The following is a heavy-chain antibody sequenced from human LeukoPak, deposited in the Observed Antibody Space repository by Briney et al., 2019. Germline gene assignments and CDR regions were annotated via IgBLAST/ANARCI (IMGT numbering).Heavy chain of an antibody. D-gene: IGHD2-15*01. V-gene: IGHV1-2*02. J-gene: IGHJ5*02. CDR1: GYTFTGYY. CDR2: INPNSGGT. Sequence: EASVKVSCKASGYTFTGYYMHWVRQAPGQGLEWMGWINPNSGGTNYAQKFQGRVTMTRDTSISTAYMELSRLRSDDTAVYYCARDRCSGGSCYLISGWFDPWGQGTLVTVSS. CDR3: ARDRCSGGSCYLISGWFDP.